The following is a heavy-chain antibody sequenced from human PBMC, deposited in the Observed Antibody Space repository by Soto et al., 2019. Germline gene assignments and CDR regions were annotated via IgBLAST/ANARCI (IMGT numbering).Heavy chain of an antibody. CDR2: ISYDGSNK. Sequence: GGSLRLSCAASGFTFSSYGMHWVRQAPGKGLEWVAVISYDGSNKYYADSVKGRFTISRDNSKNTLYLQMNSLRAEDTAVYYCANSGDAKYCSGGSCYSSQFDYWGQGTLVTVSS. J-gene: IGHJ4*02. CDR1: GFTFSSYG. D-gene: IGHD2-15*01. CDR3: ANSGDAKYCSGGSCYSSQFDY. V-gene: IGHV3-30*18.